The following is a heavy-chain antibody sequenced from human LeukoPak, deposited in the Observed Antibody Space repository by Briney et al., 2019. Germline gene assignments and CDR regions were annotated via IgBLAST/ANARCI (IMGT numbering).Heavy chain of an antibody. D-gene: IGHD3-10*01. V-gene: IGHV3-53*01. CDR1: EFTVTYNY. Sequence: GGSLRLSCAASEFTVTYNYMTWVRQAPGKGLEWVSLLYSHGATNYADSVKGRFTISRDDSKNTVYLQMNSLRAEDTAVYYCAKDRAPYGSGGGEDYFDLWGRGTLVTVSS. CDR3: AKDRAPYGSGGGEDYFDL. J-gene: IGHJ2*01. CDR2: LYSHGAT.